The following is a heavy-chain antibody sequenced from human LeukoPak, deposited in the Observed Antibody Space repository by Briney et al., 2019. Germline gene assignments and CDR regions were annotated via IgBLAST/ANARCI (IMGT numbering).Heavy chain of an antibody. CDR3: ARVVGATNNWFDP. CDR2: INPNSGGT. CDR1: GYTFTGYY. J-gene: IGHJ5*02. V-gene: IGHV1-2*02. Sequence: ASVKVSCKASGYTFTGYYMHWVRQAPGQGLEWMGWINPNSGGTNYAQKFQGRVTMTRDKSISTAYMELSRLRADDTAVYYCARVVGATNNWFDPWGQGTLVTVSS. D-gene: IGHD1-26*01.